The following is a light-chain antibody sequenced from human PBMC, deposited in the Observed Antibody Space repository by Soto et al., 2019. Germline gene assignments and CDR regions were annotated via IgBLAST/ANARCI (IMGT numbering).Light chain of an antibody. V-gene: IGKV3-20*01. CDR2: GAS. CDR1: QSVNKN. CDR3: PEDGRSPRT. J-gene: IGKJ1*01. Sequence: EIVLTQSPGTLSLSPGERATLSCRASQSVNKNLAWYQQKPGQAPRLPIYGASTRAPGLPARFRGRGSGTDFHPNNRRLEAEDFGGYYCPEDGRSPRTFGQGTKVDIK.